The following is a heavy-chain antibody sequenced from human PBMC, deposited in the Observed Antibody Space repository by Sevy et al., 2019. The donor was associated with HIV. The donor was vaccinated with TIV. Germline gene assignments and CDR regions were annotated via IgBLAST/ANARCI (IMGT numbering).Heavy chain of an antibody. CDR1: GFTFSSYA. CDR3: AKDGAYYYDSSGYLDY. D-gene: IGHD3-22*01. Sequence: GGSLRLSCAASGFTFSSYAMSWVRQAPGKGLEWVSAISGSGGSTYYADSVKGRFTISRDNSKNTLYLQMNSLRAGDTAVYYCAKDGAYYYDSSGYLDYWGQGTLVTVSS. J-gene: IGHJ4*02. CDR2: ISGSGGST. V-gene: IGHV3-23*01.